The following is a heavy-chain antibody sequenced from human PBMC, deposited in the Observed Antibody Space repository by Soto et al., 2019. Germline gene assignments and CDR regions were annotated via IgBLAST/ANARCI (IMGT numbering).Heavy chain of an antibody. Sequence: EVQLVESGGGLVQPGGSLRLSCAASGFTFSTYWMHWVRQPPGKGLVWVSRINNDGSNTAYEDSVKGRFTISRDNAQSTLYLQMNSLRAEDTAVYYCARDPLIGTTDYGLDVWGQGTTVSVSS. D-gene: IGHD1-7*01. J-gene: IGHJ6*02. V-gene: IGHV3-74*01. CDR2: INNDGSNT. CDR3: ARDPLIGTTDYGLDV. CDR1: GFTFSTYW.